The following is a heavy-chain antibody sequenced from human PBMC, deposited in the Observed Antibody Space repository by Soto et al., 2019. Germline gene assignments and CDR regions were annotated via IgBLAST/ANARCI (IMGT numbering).Heavy chain of an antibody. D-gene: IGHD3-22*01. CDR2: ISSSGSTI. V-gene: IGHV3-48*03. J-gene: IGHJ4*02. Sequence: GGSLRLSCAASGFTFSSYEMNWVRQAPGKGLEWVSYISSSGSTIYYADSVKGRFTISRDNAKNLLYLQMNSLRAEDTAVYYCARAPGPYYYDSSGYRVYWGQGTLVTV. CDR1: GFTFSSYE. CDR3: ARAPGPYYYDSSGYRVY.